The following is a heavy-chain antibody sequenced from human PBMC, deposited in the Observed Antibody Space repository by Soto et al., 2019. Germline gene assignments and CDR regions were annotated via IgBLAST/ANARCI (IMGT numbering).Heavy chain of an antibody. V-gene: IGHV4-61*01. CDR2: VFTSENT. J-gene: IGHJ4*02. D-gene: IGHD3-22*01. CDR1: GTSVTSYSYY. CDR3: TIARITMIAYY. Sequence: QVQLQESGPGLVKPSETLSLTCNVSGTSVTSYSYYWNWIRQTPGKGLEWIGYVFTSENTKYNPSLQGRASISVDASKNPFSLTLTSVTAADTAVYYCTIARITMIAYYWGPGTLVTVSS.